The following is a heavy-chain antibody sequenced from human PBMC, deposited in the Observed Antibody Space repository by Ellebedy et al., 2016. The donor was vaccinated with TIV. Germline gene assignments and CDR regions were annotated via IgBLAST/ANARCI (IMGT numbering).Heavy chain of an antibody. D-gene: IGHD1-26*01. V-gene: IGHV4-31*01. CDR2: IYYSGST. Sequence: SETLSLXCTVSGGSISSGGYYWSWIRQHPGKGLEWIGYIYYSGSTYYNPSLKSLVTISVDTSKNQFSLKLSSVTAADTAVYYCARVSGSLLDYWGQGTLVTVSS. J-gene: IGHJ4*02. CDR3: ARVSGSLLDY. CDR1: GGSISSGGYY.